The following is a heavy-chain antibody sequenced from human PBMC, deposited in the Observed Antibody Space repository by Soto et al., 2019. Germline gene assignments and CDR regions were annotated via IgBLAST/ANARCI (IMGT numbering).Heavy chain of an antibody. CDR2: INPSGGST. D-gene: IGHD2-15*01. Sequence: ASVKVSCKASGYTFTSYYMHWVRQAPGQGLEWMGIINPSGGSTSYAQKFQGRVTMTRDTSTSTVYMELSSLRSEDTAVYYCARVYCSGGSCYSIDYWGQGTLVPVSP. CDR1: GYTFTSYY. J-gene: IGHJ4*02. CDR3: ARVYCSGGSCYSIDY. V-gene: IGHV1-46*03.